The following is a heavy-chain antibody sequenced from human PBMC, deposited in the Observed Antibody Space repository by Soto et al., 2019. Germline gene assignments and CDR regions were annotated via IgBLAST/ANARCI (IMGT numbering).Heavy chain of an antibody. CDR1: GLTFSDYY. J-gene: IGHJ4*02. Sequence: QVQLVQSGGDLVKPGESLRLSCATSGLTFSDYYMSWIRRAPGKGLESLSYISGSSSDIKYADSVKGRFTISRDNAKKSVYLQMNSLRAEDTAVYYCATGPRRLSDWGQGTPVIVSS. CDR3: ATGPRRLSD. CDR2: ISGSSSDI. V-gene: IGHV3-11*05. D-gene: IGHD3-3*01.